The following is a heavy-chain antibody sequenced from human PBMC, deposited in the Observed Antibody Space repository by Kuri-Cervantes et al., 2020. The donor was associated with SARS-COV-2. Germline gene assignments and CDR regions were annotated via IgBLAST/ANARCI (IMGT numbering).Heavy chain of an antibody. J-gene: IGHJ4*02. D-gene: IGHD2-21*01. Sequence: GESLKISCAASGFDFSRSAMHWVRQAPGKGLEWMAVISYDGNNKNCTASGKGRFTISSDNSRNTLYLQMRSLRTEDTALYYCARDRVGVHDSWGQGTLVTVSS. CDR2: ISYDGNNK. CDR1: GFDFSRSA. CDR3: ARDRVGVHDS. V-gene: IGHV3-30-3*01.